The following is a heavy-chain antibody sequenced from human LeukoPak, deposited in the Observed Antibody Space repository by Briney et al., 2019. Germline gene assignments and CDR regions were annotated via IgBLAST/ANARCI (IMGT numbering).Heavy chain of an antibody. J-gene: IGHJ4*02. CDR3: ARDGVLWFGELYSPDY. V-gene: IGHV1-18*01. Sequence: GASVKVSCKASGYTFTSYGISWVRQAPGQGLEWMGWISAYNGNTNYAQKLQGRVTMTTDTSTSTAYMELRSLGSDDTAVYYCARDGVLWFGELYSPDYWGQGTLVTVSS. CDR1: GYTFTSYG. CDR2: ISAYNGNT. D-gene: IGHD3-10*01.